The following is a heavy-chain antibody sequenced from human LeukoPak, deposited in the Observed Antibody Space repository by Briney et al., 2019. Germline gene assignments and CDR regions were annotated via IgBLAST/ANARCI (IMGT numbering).Heavy chain of an antibody. CDR3: ASDLPAATS. V-gene: IGHV3-21*01. CDR2: ISSSIDYI. D-gene: IGHD2-2*01. J-gene: IGHJ4*02. CDR1: GFTLSGYS. Sequence: PRGSLRLSRAASGFTLSGYSMNWVRQAPGKGLEWVSSISSSIDYIFYADLVKGRFTISRDNAKNSLYLQMNSLRAEDTAVYYCASDLPAATSWGQGALVSVSS.